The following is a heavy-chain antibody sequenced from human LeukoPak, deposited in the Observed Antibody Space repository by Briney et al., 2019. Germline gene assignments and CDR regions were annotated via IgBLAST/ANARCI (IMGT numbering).Heavy chain of an antibody. Sequence: SRTLSLTCAISGDSVSSNSAAWNWIRQSPSRGLEWLGRTYYRSKWYNDYAVSVKSRITINPDTSKNQFSLQLNSVTPEDTAVYYCAREVVSRISSWYYFDYWGQGTLVTVSP. V-gene: IGHV6-1*01. CDR2: TYYRSKWYN. D-gene: IGHD6-13*01. J-gene: IGHJ4*02. CDR1: GDSVSSNSAA. CDR3: AREVVSRISSWYYFDY.